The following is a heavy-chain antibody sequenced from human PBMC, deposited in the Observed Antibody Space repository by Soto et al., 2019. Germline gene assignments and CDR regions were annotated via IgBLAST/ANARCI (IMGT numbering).Heavy chain of an antibody. CDR1: GGSISSSSYY. CDR3: ARGTRAVASRLGWFDP. D-gene: IGHD6-19*01. CDR2: IYYSGST. J-gene: IGHJ5*02. V-gene: IGHV4-39*01. Sequence: SETLSLTCTVSGGSISSSSYYWGWIRQPPGKGLEWIGSIYYSGSTYYNPSLKSRVTISVDTSKNQFSLKLSSVTAADTAVYYCARGTRAVASRLGWFDPWGQGTLVTVSS.